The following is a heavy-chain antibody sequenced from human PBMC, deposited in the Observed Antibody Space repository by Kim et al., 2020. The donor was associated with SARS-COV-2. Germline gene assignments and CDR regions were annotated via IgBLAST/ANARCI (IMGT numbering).Heavy chain of an antibody. CDR2: IYPGDFDT. V-gene: IGHV5-51*01. D-gene: IGHD1-1*01. CDR1: GYSFSTYW. Sequence: GESLKISCKGSGYSFSTYWIGWVRQMPGKGLEWVGLIYPGDFDTRYSPSFRGQVTISVDKSISTAYLQWSSLKASDSAIYYCARRNVAVSGTFYYYNGID. CDR3: ARRNVAVSGTFYYYNGID. J-gene: IGHJ6*01.